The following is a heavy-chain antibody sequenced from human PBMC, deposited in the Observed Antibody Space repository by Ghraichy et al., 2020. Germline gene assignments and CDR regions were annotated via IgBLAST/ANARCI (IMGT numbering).Heavy chain of an antibody. CDR2: INPNSGGT. D-gene: IGHD3-3*01. CDR3: ARAQSYYDFWSGKTGYYYYGMDV. J-gene: IGHJ6*02. Sequence: ASVKVSCKASGYTFTGYYMHWVRQAPGQGLEWMGWINPNSGGTNYAQKFQGWVTMTRDTSISTAYMELSRLRSDDTAVYYCARAQSYYDFWSGKTGYYYYGMDVWGQGTTVTVSS. V-gene: IGHV1-2*04. CDR1: GYTFTGYY.